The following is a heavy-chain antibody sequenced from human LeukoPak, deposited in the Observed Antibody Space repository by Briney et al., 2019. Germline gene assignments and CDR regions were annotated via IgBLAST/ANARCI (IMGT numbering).Heavy chain of an antibody. D-gene: IGHD5-12*01. Sequence: PGGSLRLSCAASGFTFSSYAMSWVRQAPGKGLEWVSAISGSGGSTYYADSVKGRFTISRDNAKNSLYLQMNSLRAEDTAVYYCARDSGYDVAFDIWGQGTMVTVSS. V-gene: IGHV3-23*01. CDR1: GFTFSSYA. CDR2: ISGSGGST. J-gene: IGHJ3*02. CDR3: ARDSGYDVAFDI.